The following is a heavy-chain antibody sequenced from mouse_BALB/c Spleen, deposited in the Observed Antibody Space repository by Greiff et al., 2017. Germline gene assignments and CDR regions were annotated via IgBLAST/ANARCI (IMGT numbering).Heavy chain of an antibody. J-gene: IGHJ2*01. CDR3: ARSYRYDEKDYFDY. V-gene: IGHV5-17*02. Sequence: EVMLVESGGGLVQPGGSRKLSCAASGFTFSSFGMHWVRQAPEKGLEWVAYISSGSSTIYYADTVKGRFTISRDNPKNTLFLQMTSLRSEDTAMYYCARSYRYDEKDYFDYWGQGTTLTVSS. D-gene: IGHD2-14*01. CDR2: ISSGSSTI. CDR1: GFTFSSFG.